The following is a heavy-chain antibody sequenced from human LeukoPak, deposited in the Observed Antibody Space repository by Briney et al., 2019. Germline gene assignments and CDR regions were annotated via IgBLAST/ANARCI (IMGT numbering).Heavy chain of an antibody. Sequence: PGGSLRLSCAASGFTFSSYGMSWVRQAPGKGLEWVSAISGSGGSTYYADSVKGRFTISRDNSKNTLYLQMNSLRAEDTAVYYCAKVMRGSYYRGAQYYYYYMEVWGKGTTVTISS. CDR1: GFTFSSYG. CDR3: AKVMRGSYYRGAQYYYYYMEV. CDR2: ISGSGGST. V-gene: IGHV3-23*01. D-gene: IGHD1-26*01. J-gene: IGHJ6*03.